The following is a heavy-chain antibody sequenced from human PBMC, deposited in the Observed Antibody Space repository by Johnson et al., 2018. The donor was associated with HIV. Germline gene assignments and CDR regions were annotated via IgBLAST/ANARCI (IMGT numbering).Heavy chain of an antibody. Sequence: VQLVESGGGLVKPGGSLRVSCAASGFTFDDYSMHWVRQAPGKGLEWVASISWHSGGIVYADSVKGRFTISRDNAKNSLYLQMNSLRSEDTALYYCARDFGVAFDVWGQGTMVTVSS. CDR3: ARDFGVAFDV. J-gene: IGHJ3*01. CDR1: GFTFDDYS. V-gene: IGHV3-9*01. CDR2: ISWHSGGI. D-gene: IGHD3-16*01.